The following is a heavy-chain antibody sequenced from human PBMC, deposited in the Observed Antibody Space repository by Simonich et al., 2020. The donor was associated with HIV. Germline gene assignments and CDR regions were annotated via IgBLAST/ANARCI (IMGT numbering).Heavy chain of an antibody. Sequence: QVQLVESGGGVVQPVRSLRLSCAASGFTFSSYAMHWVRQAPGKGLEWVAVISYDGSNKYYAESVKGRFTISRDNSKNTLYLQMNSLRAEDTAVYYCASGGSISSVWADDYWGQGTLVTVSS. V-gene: IGHV3-30*07. CDR2: ISYDGSNK. D-gene: IGHD3-16*01. CDR1: GFTFSSYA. CDR3: ASGGSISSVWADDY. J-gene: IGHJ4*02.